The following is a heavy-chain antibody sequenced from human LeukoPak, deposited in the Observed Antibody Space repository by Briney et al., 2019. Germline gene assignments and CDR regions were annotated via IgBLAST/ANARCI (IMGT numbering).Heavy chain of an antibody. Sequence: NPSETLSLTCTVSGGSISSYYWSWIRQPPGKGLEWIGYIYCSGSTNYNPSLKSRVTISVDTSKNQFSLKLSSVTAADTAVYYCARVAYYSDRSAFAFFDYWGRGTLVTVSS. CDR2: IYCSGST. J-gene: IGHJ4*02. V-gene: IGHV4-59*12. D-gene: IGHD3-22*01. CDR1: GGSISSYY. CDR3: ARVAYYSDRSAFAFFDY.